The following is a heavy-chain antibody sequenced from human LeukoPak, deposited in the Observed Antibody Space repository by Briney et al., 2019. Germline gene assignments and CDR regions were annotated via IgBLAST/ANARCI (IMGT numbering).Heavy chain of an antibody. CDR3: ARDSPAAYSSFGY. CDR2: ISYDGSNK. D-gene: IGHD6-19*01. Sequence: GGSLRLSCAASGFTFSSYAMRWVREAPGKGLEWVAVISYDGSNKYYADSVKGRFTISRDNSKNTPYLQMNSQRAEDTAVYYCARDSPAAYSSFGYWGQGTLVTVSS. J-gene: IGHJ4*02. CDR1: GFTFSSYA. V-gene: IGHV3-30-3*01.